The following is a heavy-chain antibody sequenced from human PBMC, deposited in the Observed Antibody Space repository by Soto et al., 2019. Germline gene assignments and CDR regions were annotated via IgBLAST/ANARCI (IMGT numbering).Heavy chain of an antibody. D-gene: IGHD2-15*01. J-gene: IGHJ5*02. CDR1: GGSFSGYY. Sequence: PSETLSLTCAVYGGSFSGYYWSWIRQPPGKGLEWIGEINHSGSTNYNPSLKSRVTISVDTSKNQFSLKLSSVTAADTAVYYCARCFPDIVVVVAATPGGYWFDPWGQGTLVTVSS. V-gene: IGHV4-34*01. CDR2: INHSGST. CDR3: ARCFPDIVVVVAATPGGYWFDP.